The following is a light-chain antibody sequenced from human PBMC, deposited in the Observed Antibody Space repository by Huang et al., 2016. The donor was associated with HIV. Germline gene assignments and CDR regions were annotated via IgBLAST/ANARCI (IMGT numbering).Light chain of an antibody. CDR3: QQYNDWPPLT. Sequence: EIVMTQSPASLSASLGQRATRSCRASQGVRSNLAWYQQQPGQAPRLLIFGASTRATGTPARFSGSGSGTEFTLTITSLQSADSAVYYCQQYNDWPPLTFGGGTKVEI. CDR2: GAS. J-gene: IGKJ4*01. CDR1: QGVRSN. V-gene: IGKV3D-15*01.